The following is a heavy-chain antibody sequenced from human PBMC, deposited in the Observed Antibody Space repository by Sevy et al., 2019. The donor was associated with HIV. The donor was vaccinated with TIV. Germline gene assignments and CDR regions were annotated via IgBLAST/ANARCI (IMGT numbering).Heavy chain of an antibody. Sequence: SETLSLTCAVYGGSFSGYYWSWIRQPPGKGLEWIGEINHSGSTNYNPSLKSRVTISVDTSKNQFSLKLSSVTAADTAVYYCARVRFFRYGMDVWSQGTTVTVSS. D-gene: IGHD3-3*01. CDR1: GGSFSGYY. V-gene: IGHV4-34*01. CDR3: ARVRFFRYGMDV. J-gene: IGHJ6*02. CDR2: INHSGST.